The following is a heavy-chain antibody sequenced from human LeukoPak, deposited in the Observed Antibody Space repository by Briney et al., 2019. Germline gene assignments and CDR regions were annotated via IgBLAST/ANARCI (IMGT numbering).Heavy chain of an antibody. Sequence: ASVKVSCKASGYTFTGYYMHWVRQAPGQGLEWMGWISPNSGGTNYAQKFQGRVTMTSDTSFSTAYMELSRPTSDDTAVYCCARDSSGRFLDYWGQGTLVTVSS. CDR1: GYTFTGYY. D-gene: IGHD1-26*01. V-gene: IGHV1-2*02. J-gene: IGHJ4*02. CDR3: ARDSSGRFLDY. CDR2: ISPNSGGT.